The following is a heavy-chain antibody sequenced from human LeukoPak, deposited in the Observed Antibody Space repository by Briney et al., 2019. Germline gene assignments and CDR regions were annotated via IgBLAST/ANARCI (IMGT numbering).Heavy chain of an antibody. CDR1: GGTFSSYA. CDR2: ISAYNGYT. V-gene: IGHV1-18*01. Sequence: WASVKVSCKASGGTFSSYAISWVRQAPGQGLEWMGWISAYNGYTNYAQKLQGRVTITTDTSTSTAYMELRNLRSDDTAVYYCARAGWYELPRYAFDIWGQGTMVTVSS. D-gene: IGHD6-19*01. J-gene: IGHJ3*02. CDR3: ARAGWYELPRYAFDI.